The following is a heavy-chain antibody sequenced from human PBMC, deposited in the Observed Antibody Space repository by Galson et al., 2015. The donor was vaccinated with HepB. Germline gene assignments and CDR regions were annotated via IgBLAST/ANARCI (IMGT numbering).Heavy chain of an antibody. V-gene: IGHV3-66*02. CDR3: ASCYSSTSPYYYYGMDV. D-gene: IGHD2-2*01. CDR2: IYSGGST. CDR1: GFTVSSNY. J-gene: IGHJ6*02. Sequence: SLRLSCAASGFTVSSNYMSWVRQAPGKGLEWVSVIYSGGSTYYADSVKGRFTISRDNSKNTLYLQMNSLRAEDTAVYYCASCYSSTSPYYYYGMDVWGQGTTVTVSS.